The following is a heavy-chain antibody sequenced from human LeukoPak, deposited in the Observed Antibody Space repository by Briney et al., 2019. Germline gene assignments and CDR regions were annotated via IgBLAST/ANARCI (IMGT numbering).Heavy chain of an antibody. CDR2: ISYDGSNK. D-gene: IGHD2-15*01. CDR1: GFTFSSYG. J-gene: IGHJ3*02. Sequence: GGSLRLSCAASGFTFSSYGMHWVRQAPGKGLEWVAVISYDGSNKYYADSVKGRFTISRDNSKNTLYLQLNSLRAEDTAVYYCAKDPGVVVVAATPGIAFDIWGQGTMVTVSS. CDR3: AKDPGVVVVAATPGIAFDI. V-gene: IGHV3-30*18.